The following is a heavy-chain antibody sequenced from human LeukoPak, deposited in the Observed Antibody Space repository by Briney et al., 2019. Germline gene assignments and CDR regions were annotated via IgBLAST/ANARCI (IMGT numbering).Heavy chain of an antibody. CDR1: GGSISSGGYY. V-gene: IGHV4-31*03. CDR2: IYYSGST. D-gene: IGHD5-18*01. Sequence: PSETLSLTCTVSGGSISSGGYYWSWIRQHPGKGLEWIGYIYYSGSTYYNPSLKSRVTISVDTSKNQFSLKLSSVTAADTAVYYCARGSYGYSFDYWGQGTLVTVSS. J-gene: IGHJ4*02. CDR3: ARGSYGYSFDY.